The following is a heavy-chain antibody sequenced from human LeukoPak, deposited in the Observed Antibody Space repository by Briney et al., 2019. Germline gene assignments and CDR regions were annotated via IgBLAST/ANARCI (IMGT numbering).Heavy chain of an antibody. CDR3: ARPPGIAAAWFDP. CDR2: IHYSGST. J-gene: IGHJ5*02. V-gene: IGHV4-59*08. CDR1: GDSLSSYY. D-gene: IGHD6-13*01. Sequence: SETLSLTCTVSGDSLSSYYLSWIRQPPGKGLEWIGYIHYSGSTNYNPSLKSRVTISVDTSKDQFSLKLTSVTAADTAVYYCARPPGIAAAWFDPWGQGTLVTVSS.